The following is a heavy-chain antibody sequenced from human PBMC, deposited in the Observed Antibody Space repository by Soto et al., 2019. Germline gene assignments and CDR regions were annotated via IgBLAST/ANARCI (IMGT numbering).Heavy chain of an antibody. CDR1: GYTFTSYD. Sequence: GASAKVSCKSSGYTFTSYDIYCVRQATGQGLEWMGWMNPNSGNTDYAQKFQGRVTMTRNTSISTAYMELSSLRSEDTAVYYCARERSAAGTGWFDPWGQGTLVTVSS. V-gene: IGHV1-8*01. CDR2: MNPNSGNT. J-gene: IGHJ5*02. D-gene: IGHD6-13*01. CDR3: ARERSAAGTGWFDP.